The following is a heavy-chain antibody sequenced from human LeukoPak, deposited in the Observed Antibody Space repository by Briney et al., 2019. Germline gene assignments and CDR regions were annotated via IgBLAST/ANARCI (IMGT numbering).Heavy chain of an antibody. CDR2: IYYSGST. D-gene: IGHD4-17*01. V-gene: IGHV4-39*02. Sequence: PSVTLSLTCTVSGGSISSSSYYWGWIRQPPGKGLEWIGSIYYSGSTYYNPSLKSRVTISVDTSKNQFSLKLSSVTAADTAVYYCARDWATVTELDYWGQGTLVTVSS. CDR1: GGSISSSSYY. J-gene: IGHJ4*02. CDR3: ARDWATVTELDY.